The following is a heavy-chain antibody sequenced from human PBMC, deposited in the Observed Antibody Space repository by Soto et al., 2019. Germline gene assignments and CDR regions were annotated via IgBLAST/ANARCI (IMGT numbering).Heavy chain of an antibody. CDR1: GGSISPYY. CDR2: IYYSGST. Sequence: QVQLQESGPGLVKPSETLSLTCTVSGGSISPYYWSWIRQPPGKGLEWIGYIYYSGSTYYNSSLPSRGTISLETSKNQFPLTLSYVNAADTAVYDCSREMGEMATLGYLDCWGQGTLGTVSS. J-gene: IGHJ4*02. D-gene: IGHD3-16*01. CDR3: SREMGEMATLGYLDC. V-gene: IGHV4-59*01.